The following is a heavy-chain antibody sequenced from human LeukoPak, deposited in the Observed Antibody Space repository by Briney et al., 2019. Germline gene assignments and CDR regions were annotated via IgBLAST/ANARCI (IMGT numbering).Heavy chain of an antibody. Sequence: SVKVSCKASGGTFSSYAISWVRQAPGQGLEWMGGIIPIFGTANYAQKFQGRVTITTDESTSTAYMELSSLRSEDTAVYYCARDMIVERDVAFDIRGQGTMVTVSS. CDR2: IIPIFGTA. D-gene: IGHD3-22*01. CDR3: ARDMIVERDVAFDI. V-gene: IGHV1-69*05. J-gene: IGHJ3*02. CDR1: GGTFSSYA.